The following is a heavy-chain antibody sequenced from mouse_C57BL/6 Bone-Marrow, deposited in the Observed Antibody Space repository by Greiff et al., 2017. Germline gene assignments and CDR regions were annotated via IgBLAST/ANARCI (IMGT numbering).Heavy chain of an antibody. V-gene: IGHV5-6*02. CDR3: ARQGYYSNSYAMDY. J-gene: IGHJ4*01. Sequence: DVMLVESGGDLVKPGGSLKLSCAASGFTFSSYGMSWVRQTPDKRLEWVATISSGGSYTYYPDSVKGRFTISRDNAKNTRYLQMSSLKSEDTAMYYCARQGYYSNSYAMDYWGQGTSVTVSS. CDR2: ISSGGSYT. D-gene: IGHD2-5*01. CDR1: GFTFSSYG.